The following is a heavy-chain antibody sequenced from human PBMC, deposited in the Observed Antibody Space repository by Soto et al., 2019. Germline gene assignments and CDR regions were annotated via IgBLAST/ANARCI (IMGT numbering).Heavy chain of an antibody. CDR3: ARHGSSGWYRSVSSDYYYYMDV. Sequence: SETLSLTCTVSGGSISSSSYYWGWIRQPPGKGLEWIGSIYYSGSTYYNPSLKSRVTISVDTSKNQFSLKLSSVTAADTAVYYCARHGSSGWYRSVSSDYYYYMDVWGKGTTVTVSS. CDR2: IYYSGST. D-gene: IGHD6-19*01. J-gene: IGHJ6*03. V-gene: IGHV4-39*01. CDR1: GGSISSSSYY.